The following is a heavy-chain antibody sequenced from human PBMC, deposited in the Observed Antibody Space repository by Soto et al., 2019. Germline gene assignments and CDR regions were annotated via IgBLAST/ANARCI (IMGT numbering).Heavy chain of an antibody. J-gene: IGHJ4*02. CDR2: INTGNGKT. Sequence: QVQLVQSGAEVEKPGAAVKISCKASGYTFFNYPIHWVRQAPGQGLEWMVWINTGNGKTEFSQKFQGRVTVTIDTSGTTTDMEVRSLGSGDTVMYDCVRGRSAFCVVMLGDWGQGTLVTVSS. CDR1: GYTFFNYP. D-gene: IGHD3-16*01. V-gene: IGHV1-3*04. CDR3: VRGRSAFCVVMLGD.